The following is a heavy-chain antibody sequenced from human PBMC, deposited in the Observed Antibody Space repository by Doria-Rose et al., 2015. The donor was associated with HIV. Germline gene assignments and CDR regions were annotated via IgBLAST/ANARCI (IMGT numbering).Heavy chain of an antibody. Sequence: QVPLVQSGPGLMKPSAALSLTCSVSGASVSSRGYYWNWIRQVPGKGLESLGYTYYTGTSDYSPSLKSRLNMAVDTSKNQFSLKLSVVTVADTAVYYCARMGSYRELDYWGQGPPV. D-gene: IGHD3-3*01. CDR2: TYYTGTS. J-gene: IGHJ4*02. V-gene: IGHV4-31*03. CDR3: ARMGSYRELDY. CDR1: GASVSSRGYY.